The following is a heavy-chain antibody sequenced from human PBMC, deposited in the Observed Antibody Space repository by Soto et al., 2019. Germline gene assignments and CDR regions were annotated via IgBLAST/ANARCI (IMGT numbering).Heavy chain of an antibody. J-gene: IGHJ4*02. CDR2: ISGSGGST. Sequence: EVQLLESGGGLVQPGGSLRLSCAASGFTFSSYAMSWVRQAPGKGLEWVSAISGSGGSTYYADSVKGRFTISRDNSKNTLYLQMNSLRAEDTAVYYCVKSRPVYSSSSSYFDYWGQGTLVIVSS. V-gene: IGHV3-23*01. D-gene: IGHD6-6*01. CDR3: VKSRPVYSSSSSYFDY. CDR1: GFTFSSYA.